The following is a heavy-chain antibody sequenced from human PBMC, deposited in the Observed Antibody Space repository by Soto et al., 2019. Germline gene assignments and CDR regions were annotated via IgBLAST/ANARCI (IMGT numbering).Heavy chain of an antibody. CDR3: ARVSGSGWPHYYYSGMDV. CDR1: GYTFTSYG. Sequence: QVQLVQSGAEVKKPGASVKVSCKASGYTFTSYGISWVRQAPGQGLEWMGWISAYNGNTNYAQKLQGRVTMTTDTXMXTXFMELRSLSSDDTAVYYCARVSGSGWPHYYYSGMDVWGQGTTVTVSS. V-gene: IGHV1-18*01. J-gene: IGHJ6*02. D-gene: IGHD6-19*01. CDR2: ISAYNGNT.